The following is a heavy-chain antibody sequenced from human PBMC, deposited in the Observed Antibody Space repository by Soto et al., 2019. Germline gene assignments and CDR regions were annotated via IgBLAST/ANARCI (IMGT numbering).Heavy chain of an antibody. CDR3: ARQDSSSSWNYYYYGMDV. CDR1: GYSFTSYW. J-gene: IGHJ6*02. Sequence: PXESLTISRKGSGYSFTSYWIGLVRQMPGKGLEWMGIIYPGDSDTRYSPSFQGQVTISADKSISTAYLQWSSLKASDTAMYYCARQDSSSSWNYYYYGMDVWGQGTTVTVSS. V-gene: IGHV5-51*01. D-gene: IGHD6-6*01. CDR2: IYPGDSDT.